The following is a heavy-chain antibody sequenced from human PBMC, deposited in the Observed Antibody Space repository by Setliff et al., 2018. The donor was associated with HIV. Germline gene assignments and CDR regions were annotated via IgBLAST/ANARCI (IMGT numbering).Heavy chain of an antibody. Sequence: PSETLSLTCAVYGGSISSSRYYWGWIRQPPGKGLDWIGYIYYSGSTYYNPSLKSRVTISLDTTTNQFALKLSSVTAADTAVYYCARLEYYYYMDVWGKGTTVTVSS. V-gene: IGHV4-39*01. CDR3: ARLEYYYYMDV. D-gene: IGHD3-3*01. J-gene: IGHJ6*03. CDR1: GGSISSSRYY. CDR2: IYYSGST.